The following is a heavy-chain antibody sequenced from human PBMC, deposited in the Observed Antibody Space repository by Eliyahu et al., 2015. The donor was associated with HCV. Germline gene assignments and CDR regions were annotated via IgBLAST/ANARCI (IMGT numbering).Heavy chain of an antibody. D-gene: IGHD1-26*01. CDR2: ISSSSSYI. Sequence: VKPGGSLRLSCAASGFTFSSYSMNWVRQAPGKGLEWVSSISSSSSYIYYADSVKGRFTISRDNAKNSLYLQMNSLRAEDTAVYYCARDWEGHARYYYYGMDVWGQGTTVTVSS. J-gene: IGHJ6*02. CDR3: ARDWEGHARYYYYGMDV. CDR1: GFTFSSYS. V-gene: IGHV3-21*01.